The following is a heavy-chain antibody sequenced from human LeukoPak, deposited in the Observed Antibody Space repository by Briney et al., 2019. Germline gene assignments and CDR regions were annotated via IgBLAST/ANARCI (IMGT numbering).Heavy chain of an antibody. CDR3: ARQRWVGDAFDI. D-gene: IGHD1-26*01. J-gene: IGHJ3*02. Sequence: PSETLSLTCTVSGGSISSYYWSWIRQPPGKGLEWIGYIYYSGSTNYNPSLKSRVTISVDTSKNQFSLKLSSVTAADTAVYYCARQRWVGDAFDIWGQGRMVTVSS. V-gene: IGHV4-59*01. CDR1: GGSISSYY. CDR2: IYYSGST.